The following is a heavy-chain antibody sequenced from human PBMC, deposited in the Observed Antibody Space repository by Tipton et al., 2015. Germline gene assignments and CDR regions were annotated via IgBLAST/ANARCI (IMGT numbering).Heavy chain of an antibody. J-gene: IGHJ5*02. D-gene: IGHD3-10*01. CDR2: IHKSGST. Sequence: TLSLTCTVSGGSISSYYWNWIRQPPGKGLEWIGYIHKSGSTNYNPSLKSRVTISLDTSKSQFTLNLNSVTAADTAVYYCARLFSPNPQRISQIRGVRGPHYWFDPWGQGTLVTVSS. V-gene: IGHV4-59*01. CDR1: GGSISSYY. CDR3: ARLFSPNPQRISQIRGVRGPHYWFDP.